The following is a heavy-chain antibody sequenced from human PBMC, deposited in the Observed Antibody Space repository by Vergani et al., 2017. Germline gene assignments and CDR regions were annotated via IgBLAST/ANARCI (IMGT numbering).Heavy chain of an antibody. Sequence: EVQLVESGGGLVQPGGSLRLSCAASGFTFSSYAMSWVRQAPGKGLEWVSAISGSGGSTYYADSVKGRFTISRDNPKNTLYLQMNSLRAEDTAVYYCASKDYYDSSGTKHDAFDIWGQGTLVTVSS. J-gene: IGHJ3*02. CDR2: ISGSGGST. CDR1: GFTFSSYA. V-gene: IGHV3-23*04. CDR3: ASKDYYDSSGTKHDAFDI. D-gene: IGHD3-22*01.